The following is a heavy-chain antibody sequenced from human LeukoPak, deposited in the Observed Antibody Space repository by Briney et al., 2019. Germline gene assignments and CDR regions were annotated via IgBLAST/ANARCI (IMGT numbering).Heavy chain of an antibody. D-gene: IGHD3-10*01. Sequence: PGGSLRLSCAASGFTFSSYLMHWVRQVPGKGPVWVSRIESDGSTTSYGDSVKGRFTISRDNAKNTLYLQMNSLRAEDTAVYYCARGFGSGSSLPFDSWGQGTLVTVSS. CDR2: IESDGSTT. J-gene: IGHJ4*02. CDR3: ARGFGSGSSLPFDS. CDR1: GFTFSSYL. V-gene: IGHV3-74*01.